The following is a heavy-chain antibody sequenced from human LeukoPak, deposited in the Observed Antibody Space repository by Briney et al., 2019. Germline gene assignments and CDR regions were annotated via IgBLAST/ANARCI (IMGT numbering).Heavy chain of an antibody. D-gene: IGHD2/OR15-2a*01. J-gene: IGHJ4*02. V-gene: IGHV4-59*11. CDR1: GGSPSSHY. CDR3: ARSFYGRYFDY. CDR2: IYNSGST. Sequence: PETLSLTCVVPGGSPSSHYWSWIRDRLGGGLGWSGYIYNSGSTKYNPSLESRVAISVATSKTQFSLKLNSVAATTTAVYYCARSFYGRYFDYWGQGTLAIVSS.